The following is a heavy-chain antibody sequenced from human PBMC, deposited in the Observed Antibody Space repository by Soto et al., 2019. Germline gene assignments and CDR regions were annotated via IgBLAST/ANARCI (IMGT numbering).Heavy chain of an antibody. J-gene: IGHJ4*02. CDR3: AVYSSGYYWAGHVYYFDY. CDR1: GGSISSGGYY. Sequence: QVQLQESGPGLVKPSQTLSLTCTVSGGSISSGGYYWSWIRQHPGKGLEWIGYIYYSGSTYYNPSLKSRVTISVDTSKNQFSLKLSSVTAADTAVYYCAVYSSGYYWAGHVYYFDYWGQGTLVTVSS. V-gene: IGHV4-31*03. CDR2: IYYSGST. D-gene: IGHD3-22*01.